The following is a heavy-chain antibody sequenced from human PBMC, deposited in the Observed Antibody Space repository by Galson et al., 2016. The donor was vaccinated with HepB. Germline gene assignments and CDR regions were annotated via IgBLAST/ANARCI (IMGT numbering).Heavy chain of an antibody. CDR1: GFTFTNHA. V-gene: IGHV3-30*04. J-gene: IGHJ4*02. Sequence: SLRLSCAASGFTFTNHAMHWVRQAPGKGLEWVGVISEDGSEKYYGDFVQGRFTISRDNSRNTVFLQLNSLRAEDTAVYFCARDQDYWGQGTLVTVSS. CDR3: ARDQDY. CDR2: ISEDGSEK.